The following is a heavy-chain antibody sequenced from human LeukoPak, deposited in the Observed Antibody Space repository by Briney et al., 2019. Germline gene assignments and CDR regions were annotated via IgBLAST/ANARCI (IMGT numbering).Heavy chain of an antibody. CDR3: ARVGADILTGDSFGYYYYYMDV. J-gene: IGHJ6*03. V-gene: IGHV4-59*11. CDR1: GGSISSHY. CDR2: IYYSGST. D-gene: IGHD3-9*01. Sequence: PSETLSLTCTVSGGSISSHYWSWIRQPPGKGLEWIGYIYYSGSTNYNPSLKSRVTISVDTSKNQFSLKLSSVTAADTAVYYCARVGADILTGDSFGYYYYYMDVWGKGTTVTVSS.